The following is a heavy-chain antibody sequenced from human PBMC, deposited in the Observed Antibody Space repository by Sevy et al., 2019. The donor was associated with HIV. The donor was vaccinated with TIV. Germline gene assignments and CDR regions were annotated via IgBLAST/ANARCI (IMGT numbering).Heavy chain of an antibody. D-gene: IGHD3-3*01. CDR2: IDPSDSYT. CDR1: GYSFTSYW. J-gene: IGHJ3*02. CDR3: ARGLYYDFWSGYSNGAFDI. Sequence: GESLKISCKGSGYSFTSYWISWERQMPGKGLEWMGRIDPSDSYTNYSPSFQGHVTISADKSISTAYLQWSSLKASDTAMYYCARGLYYDFWSGYSNGAFDIWGQGTMVTVSS. V-gene: IGHV5-10-1*01.